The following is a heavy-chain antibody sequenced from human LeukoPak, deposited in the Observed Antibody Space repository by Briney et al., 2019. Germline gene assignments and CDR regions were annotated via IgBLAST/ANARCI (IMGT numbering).Heavy chain of an antibody. D-gene: IGHD2-15*01. CDR2: IYTSGST. CDR1: GGSISGYY. V-gene: IGHV4-4*07. Sequence: SETLSLTCTVSGGSISGYYWSWIRQPAGKGLEWIGRIYTSGSTNYNPSLKSRVTMSVDTSKNQLSLKLTSVTAADTAVYYCARGRGYRSGDNCYIWFDPWGQGTLVTVSS. CDR3: ARGRGYRSGDNCYIWFDP. J-gene: IGHJ5*02.